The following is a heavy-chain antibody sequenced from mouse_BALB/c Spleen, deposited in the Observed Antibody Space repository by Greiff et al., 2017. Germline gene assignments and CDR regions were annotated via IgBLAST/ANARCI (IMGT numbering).Heavy chain of an antibody. D-gene: IGHD4-1*01. V-gene: IGHV1-69*02. CDR3: ARSGTRYYAMDY. CDR2: IDPSDSET. J-gene: IGHJ4*01. CDR1: GYTFTSYW. Sequence: QVQLQQPGAELVKPGAPVKLSCKASGYTFTSYWMNWVKQRPGRGLEWIGRIDPSDSETHYNQKFKDKATLTVDKSSSTAYIQLSSLTSEDSAVYYCARSGTRYYAMDYWGQGTSVTVSS.